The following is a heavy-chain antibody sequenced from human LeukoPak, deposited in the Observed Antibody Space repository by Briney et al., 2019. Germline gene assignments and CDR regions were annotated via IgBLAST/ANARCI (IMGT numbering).Heavy chain of an antibody. V-gene: IGHV4-39*07. J-gene: IGHJ4*02. CDR3: ARGGLGHSYGYFLFAY. D-gene: IGHD5-18*01. CDR1: GGSISSTSYY. CDR2: LYYSGST. Sequence: KPSETLSLTCTVSGGSISSTSYYWGWIRQPPGKGLEWIGSLYYSGSTYYNPSLKSRVTISVDTSKNQFSLKLSSVTAADTAVYYRARGGLGHSYGYFLFAYWGQGTLVTVSS.